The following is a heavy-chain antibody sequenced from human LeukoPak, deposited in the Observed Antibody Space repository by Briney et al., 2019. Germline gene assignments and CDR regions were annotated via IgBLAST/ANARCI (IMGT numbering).Heavy chain of an antibody. CDR1: GFTFDDYA. Sequence: GSLRLSCAASGFTFDDYAMHWVRQAPGKGLEWVSLISGDGGSTYYADSVKGRFTISRDNSENSLYLQMNSLRTEDTALYYCAKPEMGDGYNYGMDVWSQGTTVTVSS. CDR3: AKPEMGDGYNYGMDV. J-gene: IGHJ6*02. D-gene: IGHD5-24*01. CDR2: ISGDGGST. V-gene: IGHV3-43*02.